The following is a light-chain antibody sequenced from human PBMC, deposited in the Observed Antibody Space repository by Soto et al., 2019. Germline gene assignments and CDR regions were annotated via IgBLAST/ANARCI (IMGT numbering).Light chain of an antibody. V-gene: IGKV1-27*01. CDR3: QKYNSAPYT. Sequence: DIQMTQSPSSLSASVGDRVTITCRASQDINNYLAWYQQKPGKVPKLLIYGASTLQSGVPSRFSGSGSGTDFTLTISSLQPEDVATYYWQKYNSAPYTFGQGTKLEIK. CDR2: GAS. CDR1: QDINNY. J-gene: IGKJ2*01.